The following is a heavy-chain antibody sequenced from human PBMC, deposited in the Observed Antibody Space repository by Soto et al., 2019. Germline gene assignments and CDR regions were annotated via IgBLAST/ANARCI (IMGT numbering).Heavy chain of an antibody. D-gene: IGHD6-6*01. CDR2: IDWDDDK. V-gene: IGHV2-70*11. CDR1: GFSLSTSGMC. J-gene: IGHJ6*02. CDR3: ARTSSSIAARQGPRPYYYYYYGMDV. Sequence: SGPTLVNPTQTLTLTFTFSGFSLSTSGMCVSWIRQPPGKALEWLARIDWDDDKYYSTSLKTRLTISKDTSKNQVVLTMTNMDPVDTATYYCARTSSSIAARQGPRPYYYYYYGMDVWGQGTTVTVSS.